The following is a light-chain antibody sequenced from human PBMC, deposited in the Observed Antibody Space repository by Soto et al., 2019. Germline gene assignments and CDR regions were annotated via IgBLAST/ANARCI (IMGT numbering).Light chain of an antibody. CDR3: LQDINYPWT. CDR2: AAS. J-gene: IGKJ1*01. V-gene: IGKV1-12*01. CDR1: QGINNW. Sequence: DIQMTQSPSSVSASVGDRVTITCRASQGINNWLAWYQEKPGKAPKLLIYAASNLQSGVPSRFSGSGSGTDFTLTISSLQPEDFATYYCLQDINYPWTFGQGTKVEIK.